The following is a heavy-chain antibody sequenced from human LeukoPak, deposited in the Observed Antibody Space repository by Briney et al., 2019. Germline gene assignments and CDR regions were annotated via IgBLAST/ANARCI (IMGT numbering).Heavy chain of an antibody. J-gene: IGHJ4*02. D-gene: IGHD5-12*01. CDR3: ARLTWDRVGGYDSSYFDY. CDR1: GGSISSSSYY. CDR2: IYYSGST. Sequence: PSETLSLTCTVSGGSISSSSYYWGWIRQPPGKGLEWIGSIYYSGSTYYNPSLKSRVTISVYTSKNQFSLKLSSVTAADTAVYYCARLTWDRVGGYDSSYFDYWGQGTLVTVSS. V-gene: IGHV4-39*01.